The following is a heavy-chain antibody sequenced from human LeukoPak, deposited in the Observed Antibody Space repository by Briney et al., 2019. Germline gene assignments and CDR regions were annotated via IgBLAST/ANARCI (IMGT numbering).Heavy chain of an antibody. CDR1: GGSISSYY. Sequence: PSETLSLTCTVSGGSISSYYWSWIRQPPGKGLEWIGYIYYSGNTNYNPSLKSRVTISVDTSKNQFSLKLSSVTAADTAVYYCARRSYYYDSSGYYYAGAFDIWGQGTMVTVSS. D-gene: IGHD3-22*01. CDR2: IYYSGNT. V-gene: IGHV4-59*08. CDR3: ARRSYYYDSSGYYYAGAFDI. J-gene: IGHJ3*02.